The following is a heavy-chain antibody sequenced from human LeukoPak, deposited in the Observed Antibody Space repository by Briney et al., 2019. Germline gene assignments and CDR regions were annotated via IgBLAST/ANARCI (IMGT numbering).Heavy chain of an antibody. CDR3: ARDRDYDFWSGYWPDAFDI. V-gene: IGHV3-21*01. D-gene: IGHD3-3*01. CDR2: ISSSSSYI. CDR1: GFTFSSYS. Sequence: GGSLRLSCAASGFTFSSYSMNWVRQAPGKGLEWVSSISSSSSYIYYADSVKCRFTISRDNAKNSLYLQMNSLRAEDTAVYYCARDRDYDFWSGYWPDAFDIWGQGTMVTVSS. J-gene: IGHJ3*02.